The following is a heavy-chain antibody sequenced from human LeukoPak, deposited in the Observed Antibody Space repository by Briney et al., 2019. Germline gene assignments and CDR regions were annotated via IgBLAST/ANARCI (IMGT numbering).Heavy chain of an antibody. V-gene: IGHV3-66*01. Sequence: GGSLRLSCAASRFTVSSNYMSWVRQAPGKGLERVSVIYSGGSTYYADSVKGRFTISRDNSKNTLYLQMNSLRAEDTAVYYCARAMITMIVVVKDACDIWGQGTMVTVSP. CDR1: RFTVSSNY. J-gene: IGHJ3*02. CDR2: IYSGGST. D-gene: IGHD3-22*01. CDR3: ARAMITMIVVVKDACDI.